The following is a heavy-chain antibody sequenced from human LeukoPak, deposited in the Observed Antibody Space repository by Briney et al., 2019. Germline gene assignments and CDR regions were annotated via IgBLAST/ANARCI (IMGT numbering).Heavy chain of an antibody. V-gene: IGHV4-39*01. CDR3: ARRAVVPAAKSVFDY. CDR1: GGSTTSNTNY. Sequence: PSETLSLTCTVSGGSTTSNTNYWDWIRQPPGRGLEWIGSIYYSGSTYYSPSLKSRVTMSVDTSKNQFSLKLTSVNAVDTAVYYCARRAVVPAAKSVFDYWGQGTLVTVSS. D-gene: IGHD2-2*01. J-gene: IGHJ4*02. CDR2: IYYSGST.